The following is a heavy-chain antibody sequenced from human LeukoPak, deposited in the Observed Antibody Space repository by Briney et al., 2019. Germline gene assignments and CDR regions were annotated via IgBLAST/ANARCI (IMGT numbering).Heavy chain of an antibody. CDR3: ARAFSGSGSYYSEMLYYYYYMDV. J-gene: IGHJ6*03. CDR1: GDSISSYY. V-gene: IGHV4-59*01. CDR2: IYYSGNT. D-gene: IGHD3-10*01. Sequence: SETLSLTCTVSGDSISSYYWSWIRQPPGKGLGWIGYIYYSGNTKYNPSLTSRVTISVDTSKNQISLKLNSVTAADTAVYYCARAFSGSGSYYSEMLYYYYYMDVWGKGTTVTISS.